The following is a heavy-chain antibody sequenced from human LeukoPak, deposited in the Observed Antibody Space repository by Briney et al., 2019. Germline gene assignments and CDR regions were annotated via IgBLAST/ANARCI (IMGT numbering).Heavy chain of an antibody. D-gene: IGHD3-10*01. CDR2: IYHSGSA. J-gene: IGHJ6*03. CDR1: GYSISSGYY. V-gene: IGHV4-38-2*02. CDR3: FRSLVTMVRGVIKNYYMDV. Sequence: SETLSLTCTVSGYSISSGYYWGWIRQPPGKGLEWIGSIYHSGSAYYNPSLKSRVTIPVDTSKNQFSLKLSSVTAADTAVYYCFRSLVTMVRGVIKNYYMDVWGKGTTVTVSS.